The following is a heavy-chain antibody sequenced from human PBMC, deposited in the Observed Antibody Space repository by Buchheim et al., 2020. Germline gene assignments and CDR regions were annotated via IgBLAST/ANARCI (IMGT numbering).Heavy chain of an antibody. Sequence: QMQLQESGPGLVKPSQTLSLTCAVSGGSISSGGYYWSWIRQHPGKGLEWIGYIYYSGSTYYNPSLKSRVTISVDTSKNQFSLKLSSVTAADTAVYYCARDSSTEYYYYYGMDVWGQGTT. CDR1: GGSISSGGYY. D-gene: IGHD2/OR15-2a*01. CDR2: IYYSGST. CDR3: ARDSSTEYYYYYGMDV. V-gene: IGHV4-31*11. J-gene: IGHJ6*02.